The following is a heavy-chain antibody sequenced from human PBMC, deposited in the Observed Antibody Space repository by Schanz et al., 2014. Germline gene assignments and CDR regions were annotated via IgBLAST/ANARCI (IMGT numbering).Heavy chain of an antibody. CDR3: ARGGSGSHYRLDY. CDR2: ISGSSRTI. CDR1: GFGFSSYS. D-gene: IGHD1-26*01. Sequence: VQLVESGGGLVKPGGFLRLSCAASGFGFSSYSMNWVRQAPGKGLEWVSYISGSSRTIYYADSMKGRFTVSRDNAENALYLQMNSLRAEDTGLYFCARGGSGSHYRLDYWGQGTLVTVSS. J-gene: IGHJ4*02. V-gene: IGHV3-48*01.